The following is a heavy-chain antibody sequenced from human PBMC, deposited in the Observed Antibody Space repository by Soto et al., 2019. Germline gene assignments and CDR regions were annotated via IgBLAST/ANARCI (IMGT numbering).Heavy chain of an antibody. D-gene: IGHD6-19*01. Sequence: ASVKVSCKASGYTFTGYYIHWVRQAPGQGLEWMGWINPNTGDTKFAQTFQGRVTMTRDTSISTAYMDLRRLTSEDTALYFCTKESSGRPYYFENWGQGTLVTVSS. V-gene: IGHV1-2*02. CDR1: GYTFTGYY. CDR3: TKESSGRPYYFEN. J-gene: IGHJ4*02. CDR2: INPNTGDT.